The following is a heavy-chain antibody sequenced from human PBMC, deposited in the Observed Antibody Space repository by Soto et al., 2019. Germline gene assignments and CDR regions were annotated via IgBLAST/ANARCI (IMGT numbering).Heavy chain of an antibody. V-gene: IGHV3-23*01. Sequence: PGGSLRLSCAASVITLSSYAMSWVRQAPGKGLEWVSAISGSGGSTYYADSVKGRFTISRDNSKNTLNLQMNSLRAEDTAVYYCAKQPLATTGSRWFDPWGQGSLVTVS. D-gene: IGHD1-1*01. CDR2: ISGSGGST. CDR1: VITLSSYA. J-gene: IGHJ5*02. CDR3: AKQPLATTGSRWFDP.